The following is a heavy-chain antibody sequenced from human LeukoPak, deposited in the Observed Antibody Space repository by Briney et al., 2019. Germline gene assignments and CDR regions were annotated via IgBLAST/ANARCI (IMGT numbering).Heavy chain of an antibody. CDR3: ANRAGWDAFDI. Sequence: PSQTLSLTCTVSGGSISSGSYYWSWIRQPAGKGLEWIGRIYTSGSTNYNPSLKSRVTISVDTSKNQFSLKLSSVTAADTAVYYCANRAGWDAFDIWGQGTMVTVSS. D-gene: IGHD6-19*01. CDR2: IYTSGST. J-gene: IGHJ3*02. V-gene: IGHV4-61*02. CDR1: GGSISSGSYY.